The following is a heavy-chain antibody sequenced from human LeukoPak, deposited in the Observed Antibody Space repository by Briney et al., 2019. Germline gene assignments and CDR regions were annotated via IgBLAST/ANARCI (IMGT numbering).Heavy chain of an antibody. CDR2: IYYSGST. CDR3: ARTEPGEPYYDILTGYYFDY. D-gene: IGHD3-9*01. CDR1: GGSISSSSYY. J-gene: IGHJ4*02. V-gene: IGHV4-39*01. Sequence: SETLSLTCTVSGGSISSSSYYWGWIRQPPGKGLEWIGSIYYSGSTYYNPSLKSRVTISVDTSKNQFSLKLSSVTAADTAVYYCARTEPGEPYYDILTGYYFDYWGQGTLVTVSS.